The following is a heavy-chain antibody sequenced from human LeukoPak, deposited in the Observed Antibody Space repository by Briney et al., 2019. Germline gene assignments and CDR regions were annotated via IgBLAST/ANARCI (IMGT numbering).Heavy chain of an antibody. V-gene: IGHV3-23*01. CDR3: AKDGIWFGEEEGYFDY. CDR1: GFTFSSYA. D-gene: IGHD3-10*01. CDR2: ISGSGGST. J-gene: IGHJ4*02. Sequence: GGSLRLSCAASGFTFSSYAMSWVRQAPGKGLEWVSAISGSGGSTYYADSVKGRFTISRDNSKNTLYLQMNSLRAEDTAVYYCAKDGIWFGEEEGYFDYWGQGTLVTVSS.